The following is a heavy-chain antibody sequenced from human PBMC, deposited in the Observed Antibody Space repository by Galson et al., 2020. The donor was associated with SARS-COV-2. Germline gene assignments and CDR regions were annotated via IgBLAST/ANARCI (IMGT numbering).Heavy chain of an antibody. Sequence: SLKISCAASGFIFGDYAMHWVRQAPGKGLEWVSGISWNSGYIVYGDSVKGRFTISRDNAKNSLYLQMNSLRAEDTALYYCAKGDPRLGITSHWDAFDIWGQGTMVTVSS. J-gene: IGHJ3*02. D-gene: IGHD1-20*01. V-gene: IGHV3-9*01. CDR1: GFIFGDYA. CDR2: ISWNSGYI. CDR3: AKGDPRLGITSHWDAFDI.